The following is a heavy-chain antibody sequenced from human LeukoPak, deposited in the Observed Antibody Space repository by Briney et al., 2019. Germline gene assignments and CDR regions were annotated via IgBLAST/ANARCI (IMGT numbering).Heavy chain of an antibody. CDR2: MNPNSCNT. CDR1: GYTFTSYD. D-gene: IGHD3-3*01. CDR3: ARGLEGQYYDFWSGYYTGNWFDP. J-gene: IGHJ5*02. V-gene: IGHV1-8*01. Sequence: ASVKVSCKASGYTFTSYDINWVRQATGQGLEWMGWMNPNSCNTGYAQKFQGRVTMTRNTSISTAYMELSSLRSEDTAVYYCARGLEGQYYDFWSGYYTGNWFDPWGQGTLVTVSS.